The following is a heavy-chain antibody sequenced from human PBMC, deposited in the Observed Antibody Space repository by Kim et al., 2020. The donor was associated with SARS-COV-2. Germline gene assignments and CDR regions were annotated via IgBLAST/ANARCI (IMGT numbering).Heavy chain of an antibody. V-gene: IGHV1-69*04. J-gene: IGHJ6*02. Sequence: SVKVSCKASGGTFSSYAISWVRQAPGQGLEWMGRIIPILGIANYAQKFQGRVTITADKSTSTAYMELSSLRSEDTAVYYCASKKWGRSPTHPYGMDVWGQGTTVTVSS. CDR3: ASKKWGRSPTHPYGMDV. CDR2: IIPILGIA. CDR1: GGTFSSYA. D-gene: IGHD2-15*01.